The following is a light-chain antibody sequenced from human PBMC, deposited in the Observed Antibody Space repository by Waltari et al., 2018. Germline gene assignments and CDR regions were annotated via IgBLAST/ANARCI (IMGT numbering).Light chain of an antibody. CDR1: QSLVYSDGNTY. CDR3: MQGTHWPWT. J-gene: IGKJ1*01. V-gene: IGKV2-30*01. CDR2: KVS. Sequence: DVVMTQSLLSLPVTLGQPASISCRSSQSLVYSDGNTYLNWFQQRPGQSPRRLFYKVSNRDSGVPYRFSGSGSGTDFTLKISRVEAEDVGVYYCMQGTHWPWTFGQGTKVEIK.